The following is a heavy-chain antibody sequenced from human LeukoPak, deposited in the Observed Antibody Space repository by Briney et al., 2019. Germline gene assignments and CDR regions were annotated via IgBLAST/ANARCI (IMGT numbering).Heavy chain of an antibody. CDR1: GFTFDDYG. CDR3: ARDACRGGRCYNSAWDALDI. D-gene: IGHD2-15*01. CDR2: ISWNSGNI. Sequence: SGGSLRLSCAASGFTFDDYGMHWVRQAPGKGLEWVSSISWNSGNIDYADSVQGRFTISRDNAKSSLYLQMNGLRAEDTALYYCARDACRGGRCYNSAWDALDIWGQGTMVTVSS. J-gene: IGHJ3*02. V-gene: IGHV3-9*01.